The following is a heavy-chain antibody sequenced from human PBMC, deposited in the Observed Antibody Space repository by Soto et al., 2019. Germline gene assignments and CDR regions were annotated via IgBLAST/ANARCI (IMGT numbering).Heavy chain of an antibody. CDR2: IYPGDSDT. D-gene: IGHD2-2*01. CDR3: ARGYCTTTICDPWFDP. Sequence: CNGSGSSFTSYWIGWVRQMPGKGLEWMGIIYPGDSDTRYSPSFQGQVTISADKSITTAYLQWSSLKASDTAMYYCARGYCTTTICDPWFDPWGQGTLVTVSS. J-gene: IGHJ5*02. CDR1: GSSFTSYW. V-gene: IGHV5-51*01.